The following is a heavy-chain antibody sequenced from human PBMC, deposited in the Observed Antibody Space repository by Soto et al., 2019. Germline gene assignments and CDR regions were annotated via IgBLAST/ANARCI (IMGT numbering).Heavy chain of an antibody. Sequence: GGSLSLSCTASGFTFGDYAMSWVRQAPGKGLAWVSYIYSDGSGSSYADSVKGRFTISRDNAKSTLYLQMNSLRAEDTAVYYCATLNSFGSDYWGQGTLVTVSS. CDR2: IYSDGSGS. CDR3: ATLNSFGSDY. V-gene: IGHV3-74*01. CDR1: GFTFGDYA. D-gene: IGHD5-18*01. J-gene: IGHJ4*02.